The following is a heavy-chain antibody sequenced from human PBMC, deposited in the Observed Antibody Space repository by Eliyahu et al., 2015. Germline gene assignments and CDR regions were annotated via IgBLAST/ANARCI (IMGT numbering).Heavy chain of an antibody. CDR2: IYYSGST. CDR1: GGSISSGDYY. CDR3: ARDGGNGYNSDQYFDY. D-gene: IGHD5-24*01. V-gene: IGHV4-31*01. J-gene: IGHJ4*02. Sequence: QVQLQESGPGLVKPSQTLSLTCTVPGGSISSGDYYWSWXRQHPGRGLEWIGYIYYSGSTYYNPSXKSXVTMAVDTSKNQFSLKLSSVTAADTAVYYCARDGGNGYNSDQYFDYWGQGTLVTVSS.